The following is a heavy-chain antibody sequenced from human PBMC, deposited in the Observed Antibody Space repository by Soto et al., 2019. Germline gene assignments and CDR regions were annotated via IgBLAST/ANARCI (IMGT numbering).Heavy chain of an antibody. D-gene: IGHD6-19*01. Sequence: GGSLRLSCTASEFSLSSSDMHWVRRAPGKGLEWLAVSSFDGTQQFYGDSVKGRFTVSRDNSNDTLYLEMNSLRTEDTAVYYCAKQLRGSGWYPLDSWGQGTPVTVSS. J-gene: IGHJ4*02. CDR3: AKQLRGSGWYPLDS. CDR1: EFSLSSSD. CDR2: SSFDGTQQ. V-gene: IGHV3-30*18.